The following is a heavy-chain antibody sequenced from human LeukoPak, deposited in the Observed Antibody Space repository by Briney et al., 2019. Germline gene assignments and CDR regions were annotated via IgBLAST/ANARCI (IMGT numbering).Heavy chain of an antibody. CDR2: VRTKARSYTT. J-gene: IGHJ4*02. D-gene: IGHD1-26*01. V-gene: IGHV3-72*01. CDR3: AVIVGARSFDF. CDR1: GFSFSDNH. Sequence: SGGSLRLSCAASGFSFSDNHMDWVRQAPGKGLEWVGRVRTKARSYTTEYAASVKGRFTISRDDSMNSLYLQMRSLKTEDTAVYCCAVIVGARSFDFWGQGTLVTVSS.